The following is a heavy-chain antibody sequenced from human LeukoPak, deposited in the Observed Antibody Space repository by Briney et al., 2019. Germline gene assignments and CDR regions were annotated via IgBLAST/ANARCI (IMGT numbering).Heavy chain of an antibody. CDR3: AREWLLLPFDY. Sequence: LTGGSLRLSCAASGFTFSSYAMSWVRQAPGKGLEWVSAISGSGGSTYYAHSVKGRFTISRDNSKNSLYLQMNSLRAEDTAVYYCAREWLLLPFDYWGQGTLVTVSS. D-gene: IGHD3-22*01. CDR2: ISGSGGST. CDR1: GFTFSSYA. V-gene: IGHV3-23*01. J-gene: IGHJ4*02.